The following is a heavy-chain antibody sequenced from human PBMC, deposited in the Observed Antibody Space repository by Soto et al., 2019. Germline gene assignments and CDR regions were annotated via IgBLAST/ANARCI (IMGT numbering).Heavy chain of an antibody. J-gene: IGHJ4*02. CDR2: IYFTGST. V-gene: IGHV4-31*03. CDR1: GHSLSSGGYY. D-gene: IGHD6-19*01. CDR3: ARDWGSSGWHN. Sequence: SETLSLTCTVSGHSLSSGGYYWSWIRQHPGKGLEWVGYIYFTGSTLYNPSLKSRLAMSLDTSKNQFSLRLTSVTAADTAVYFCARDWGSSGWHNWGQGTLVTVSS.